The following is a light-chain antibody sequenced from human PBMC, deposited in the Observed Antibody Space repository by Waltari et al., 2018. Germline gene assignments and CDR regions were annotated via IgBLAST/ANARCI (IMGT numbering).Light chain of an antibody. V-gene: IGLV2-14*03. CDR1: RSDIGYYNF. CDR2: DVS. Sequence: QPGLTQPASVSGSPGQSITLSCTGTRSDIGYYNFVSWYQQHPGKAPKLVIFDVSRWPSGVSHRFSGSKSGNTASLTISGLQAEDEAAYYCASYTSANTVLFGGGTKVTVL. CDR3: ASYTSANTVL. J-gene: IGLJ2*01.